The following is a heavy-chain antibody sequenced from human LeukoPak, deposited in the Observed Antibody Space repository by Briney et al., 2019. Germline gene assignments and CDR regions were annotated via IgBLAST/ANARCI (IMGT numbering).Heavy chain of an antibody. Sequence: GASVKVSCKASGYTFTSYGISWVRQAPGQGLEWMGWISAYNGNTNYAQKFQGRVTITADKSTSTAYMELSSLRSEDTAVYYCARHPPDTNPFAVKQRFSFDPWGQGTLVSVSS. D-gene: IGHD1/OR15-1a*01. V-gene: IGHV1-18*01. CDR3: ARHPPDTNPFAVKQRFSFDP. J-gene: IGHJ5*02. CDR2: ISAYNGNT. CDR1: GYTFTSYG.